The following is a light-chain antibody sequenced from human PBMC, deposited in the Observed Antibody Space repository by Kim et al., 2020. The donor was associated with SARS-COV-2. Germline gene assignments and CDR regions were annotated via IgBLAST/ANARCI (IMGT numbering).Light chain of an antibody. CDR1: NIGSKT. CDR2: YDS. V-gene: IGLV3-21*04. J-gene: IGLJ3*02. CDR3: QVWDSSSDHWV. Sequence: APGKTAWVTCGGNNIGSKTVHWYQQKPGQAPVLVIYYDSDRPSGIPERFSGSHSGNTATLNISRVEAGDEADYYCQVWDSSSDHWVFGGGTQLTVL.